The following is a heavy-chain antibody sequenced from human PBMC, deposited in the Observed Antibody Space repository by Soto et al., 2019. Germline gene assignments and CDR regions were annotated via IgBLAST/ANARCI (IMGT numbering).Heavy chain of an antibody. V-gene: IGHV3-30*18. Sequence: GSLRLSCAASGFTFSSYGMHWVRQAPGKGLEWVAVISYDGSNKYYADSVKGRFTISRDNSKNTLYLQMNSLRAEDTAVYYCAKASTTVTTRDYYYGMDVWGQGTTVTVSS. J-gene: IGHJ6*02. D-gene: IGHD4-4*01. CDR1: GFTFSSYG. CDR3: AKASTTVTTRDYYYGMDV. CDR2: ISYDGSNK.